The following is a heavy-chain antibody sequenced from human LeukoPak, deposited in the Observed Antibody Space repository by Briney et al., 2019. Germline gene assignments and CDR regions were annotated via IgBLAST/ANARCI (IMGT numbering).Heavy chain of an antibody. CDR2: IYTSGST. CDR3: ARDSYYDFYDAFDI. CDR1: GGSISSYY. Sequence: SETLSLTCTVSGGSISSYYWSWIRQPAGKGLEWIGRIYTSGSTNYNPSLKSRVTMSVDTSKNQFSLKLSSVTAADTAVYYCARDSYYDFYDAFDIWGQGTMVTVSS. J-gene: IGHJ3*02. D-gene: IGHD3-3*01. V-gene: IGHV4-4*07.